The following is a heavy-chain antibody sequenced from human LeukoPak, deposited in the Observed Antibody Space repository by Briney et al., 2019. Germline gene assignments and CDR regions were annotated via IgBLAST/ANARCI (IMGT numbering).Heavy chain of an antibody. V-gene: IGHV1-2*02. J-gene: IGHJ4*02. CDR2: INPNSGGT. Sequence: ASVKVSCKASGYTFTGYYMHWVRQAPGQGLEWMGWINPNSGGTNYAQKLQGRVTMTTDTSTSTAYMELRSLRSDDTAVYYCAAQYCSSTSCYRWGLVDYWGQGTLVTVSS. CDR3: AAQYCSSTSCYRWGLVDY. D-gene: IGHD2-2*02. CDR1: GYTFTGYY.